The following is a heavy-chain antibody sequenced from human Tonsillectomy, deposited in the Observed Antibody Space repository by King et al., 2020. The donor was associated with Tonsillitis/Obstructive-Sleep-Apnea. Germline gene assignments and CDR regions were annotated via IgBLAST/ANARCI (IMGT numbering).Heavy chain of an antibody. CDR2: IYWDDDK. Sequence: TLKESGPTLVKPTQTLTLTCTFSGFSLSTGGVGVGWIRQPPGKALEWLALIYWDDDKPYRPSLKSRLTITKDTSKNQVVLTMTNMDPVDTATYYGARGNYDSDAFDIWGQGTMVTVSS. V-gene: IGHV2-5*02. CDR1: GFSLSTGGVG. J-gene: IGHJ3*02. D-gene: IGHD3-3*01. CDR3: ARGNYDSDAFDI.